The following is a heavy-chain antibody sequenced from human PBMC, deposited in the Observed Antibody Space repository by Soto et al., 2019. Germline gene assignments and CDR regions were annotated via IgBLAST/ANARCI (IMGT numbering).Heavy chain of an antibody. CDR2: IIPIFGTA. CDR1: GGTFSSYA. Sequence: ASVKVSCKASGGTFSSYAISWVRQAPGQGLEWMGGIIPIFGTANYAQKFQGRVTITADESTSTAYMELSSLRSEDTAVYYCARDCSSTSCLEYYYGMDVWGQGTTVTVSS. D-gene: IGHD2-2*01. J-gene: IGHJ6*02. V-gene: IGHV1-69*13. CDR3: ARDCSSTSCLEYYYGMDV.